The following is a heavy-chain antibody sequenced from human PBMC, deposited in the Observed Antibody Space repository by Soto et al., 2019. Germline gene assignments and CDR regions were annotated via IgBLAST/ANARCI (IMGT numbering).Heavy chain of an antibody. CDR1: GGTFSSYA. CDR2: IIPIFGTA. D-gene: IGHD4-4*01. CDR3: ATRGADDYSTYVSSDFDY. Sequence: QVQLVQSGAEVKKPGSSVKVSCKASGGTFSSYAISWVRQAPGQGLEWMGGIIPIFGTANYAQKFQGRVTITADESTSTAYMELSSLSSEDTAVYYCATRGADDYSTYVSSDFDYWGQGTLVTVSS. J-gene: IGHJ4*02. V-gene: IGHV1-69*12.